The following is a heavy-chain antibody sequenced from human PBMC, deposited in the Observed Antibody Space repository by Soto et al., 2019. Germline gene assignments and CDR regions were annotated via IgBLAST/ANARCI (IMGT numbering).Heavy chain of an antibody. V-gene: IGHV3-21*01. J-gene: IGHJ4*02. CDR1: GFTFSNYN. Sequence: PGGSLRLSCAASGFTFSNYNMNWVRQAPGKGLEWVSSISSSGTYIYYADSVKGRFTISRDNAKNSLYLQMNSLRAEDTAVYYCARVVYFDNSGYNYWGQGTLVTVPQ. CDR3: ARVVYFDNSGYNY. D-gene: IGHD3-22*01. CDR2: ISSSGTYI.